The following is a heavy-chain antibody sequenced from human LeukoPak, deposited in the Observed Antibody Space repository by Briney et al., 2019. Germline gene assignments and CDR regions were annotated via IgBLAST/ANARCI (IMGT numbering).Heavy chain of an antibody. Sequence: GGSLRLSCAASGFTFSSYSMNWVRQAPGKGLEWVSYISSSSSTIYYADSVKGRFTISRDNAKNSLYLQMNSLRAEDTAVYYCARIAYLAAFDIWGQGTMVTVSS. CDR2: ISSSSSTI. J-gene: IGHJ3*02. CDR1: GFTFSSYS. V-gene: IGHV3-48*01. CDR3: ARIAYLAAFDI.